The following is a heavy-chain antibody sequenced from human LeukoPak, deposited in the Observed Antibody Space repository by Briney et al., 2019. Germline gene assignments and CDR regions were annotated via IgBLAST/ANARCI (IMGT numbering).Heavy chain of an antibody. Sequence: PSETLSLTCTVSGGSISSSSYSWGWIRQPPGKGLEWIGSISYSGSTYYNPSLKSRVTISVDTSKNQFSLKLTAADTAVYYCARHNCYYCYMDVWGKGTTVTVSS. CDR2: ISYSGST. CDR1: GGSISSSSYS. J-gene: IGHJ6*03. CDR3: ARHNCYYCYMDV. V-gene: IGHV4-39*01.